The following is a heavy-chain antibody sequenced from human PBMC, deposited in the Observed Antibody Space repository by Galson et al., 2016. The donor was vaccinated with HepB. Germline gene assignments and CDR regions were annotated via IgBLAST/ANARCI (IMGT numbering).Heavy chain of an antibody. CDR2: IYSGGKT. CDR1: GFIVSDNY. CDR3: ARVRCISPTCHDFDC. Sequence: SLRLSCAGSGFIVSDNYMSWVRQAPGKGLEWVSVIYSGGKTYLADSVKGRFSISRDNAKNTLFLHMNSLRAEDTAVYYCARVRCISPTCHDFDCWGQGTLVTFSS. D-gene: IGHD2-2*01. V-gene: IGHV3-53*01. J-gene: IGHJ4*02.